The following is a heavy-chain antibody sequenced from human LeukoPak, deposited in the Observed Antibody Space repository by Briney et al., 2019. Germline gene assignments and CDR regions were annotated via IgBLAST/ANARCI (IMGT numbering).Heavy chain of an antibody. D-gene: IGHD6-6*01. CDR2: MNPNRGKT. CDR3: CRERGTAARPLGY. Sequence: ASVKVSCKASGYTFTRYDINWGRQATGQGLEGMGWMNPNRGKTGYAQKSQGRVTMTSDTSISTAYLELNSLRSEATAGDYFCRERGTAARPLGYWGQGTLVTVSS. CDR1: GYTFTRYD. V-gene: IGHV1-8*01. J-gene: IGHJ4*02.